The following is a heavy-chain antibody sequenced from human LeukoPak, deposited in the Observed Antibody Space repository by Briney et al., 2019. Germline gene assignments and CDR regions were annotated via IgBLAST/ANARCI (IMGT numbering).Heavy chain of an antibody. D-gene: IGHD3-10*01. CDR3: ARHIVRYSYRSGSPTGGNWFDP. V-gene: IGHV4-39*01. J-gene: IGHJ5*02. CDR1: GGSIRSNNDY. Sequence: SETLSLTCTVSGGSIRSNNDYWGWSRQPPGKWLEWIGCKSVNGSSNDNPSLKGRVSISVASSKSQFSLKLSSVTASDTAVYYCARHIVRYSYRSGSPTGGNWFDPWGQGTQVAVSS. CDR2: KSVNGSS.